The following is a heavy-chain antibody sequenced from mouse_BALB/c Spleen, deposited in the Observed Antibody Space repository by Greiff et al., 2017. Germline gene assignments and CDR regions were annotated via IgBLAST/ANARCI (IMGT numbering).Heavy chain of an antibody. V-gene: IGHV3-2*02. J-gene: IGHJ3*01. CDR3: ARRDGYYWFAY. CDR1: GYSITSDYA. D-gene: IGHD2-3*01. Sequence: VQLQQSGPGLVKPSQSLSLTCTVTGYSITSDYAWNWIRQFPGNKLEWMGYISYSGSTSYNPSLKSRISITRDTSKNQFFLQLNSVTTEDTATYYCARRDGYYWFAYWGQGTLVTVSA. CDR2: ISYSGST.